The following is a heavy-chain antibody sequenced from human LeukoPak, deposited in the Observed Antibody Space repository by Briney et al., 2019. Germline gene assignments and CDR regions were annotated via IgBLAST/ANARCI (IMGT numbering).Heavy chain of an antibody. D-gene: IGHD3-22*01. CDR3: ARDYYDSSGYYYYYGMDV. CDR1: GGTFSSYA. CDR2: IIPILGIA. Sequence: ASVKVSCKASGGTFSSYAISWGRQAPGQGLEWMGRIIPILGIANYEQKFQGRVTITADKSTSTAYMELSSLRSEDTAVYYCARDYYDSSGYYYYYGMDVWGQGTTVTVSS. V-gene: IGHV1-69*04. J-gene: IGHJ6*02.